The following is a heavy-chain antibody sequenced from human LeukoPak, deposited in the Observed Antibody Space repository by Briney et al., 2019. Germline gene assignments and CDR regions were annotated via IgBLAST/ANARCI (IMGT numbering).Heavy chain of an antibody. CDR1: GFTFSNAW. Sequence: GGSLRLSCAASGFTFSNAWMSWVRQAPGKGLEWVGRIKSKTDGGTTDYAAPVKGRFTISRDDSKNTLYLQMNSLKTEDTAVYYCTADDYYDSSGYYYFDYWGQGTLVTVSS. CDR2: IKSKTDGGTT. D-gene: IGHD3-22*01. J-gene: IGHJ4*02. V-gene: IGHV3-15*01. CDR3: TADDYYDSSGYYYFDY.